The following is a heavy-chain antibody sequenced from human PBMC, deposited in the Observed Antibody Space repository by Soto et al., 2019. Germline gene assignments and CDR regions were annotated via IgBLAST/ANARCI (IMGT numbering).Heavy chain of an antibody. CDR1: GGTFRSYA. D-gene: IGHD1-1*01. J-gene: IGHJ6*02. CDR3: ANWRDTTQHVGNYYYVMDI. V-gene: IGHV1-69*12. CDR2: IMPIFGTA. Sequence: QVQLVQSGAEVKKPGASVKVSCKASGGTFRSYAISWVRQAPGQGLEWLGGIMPIFGTADYAQKFQGRVTITADESTSTAYMELSSLRSEDTAVYYCANWRDTTQHVGNYYYVMDIWGQGTTVTVS.